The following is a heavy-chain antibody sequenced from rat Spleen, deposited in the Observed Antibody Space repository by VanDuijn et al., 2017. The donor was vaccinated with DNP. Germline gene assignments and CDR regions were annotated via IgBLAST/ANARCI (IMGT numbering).Heavy chain of an antibody. CDR3: ARPDY. CDR1: GFTFSAYY. CDR2: ISYDGRST. V-gene: IGHV5-7*01. Sequence: EVQLVESGGGLVQPGRSLKLSCAASGFTFSAYYVAWVRQAPKKGLEWVATISYDGRSTDYRDSVKGRFTVSRDNAKSTLYLQMDSLRSEDTATYYCARPDYWGQGVMVTVSS. J-gene: IGHJ2*01.